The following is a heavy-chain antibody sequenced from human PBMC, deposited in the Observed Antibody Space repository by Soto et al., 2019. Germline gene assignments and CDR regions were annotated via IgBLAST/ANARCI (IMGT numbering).Heavy chain of an antibody. Sequence: GGSLRLSCAASGFTFSSYGMHWVRQAPGKGLEWVAVIWYDGSNKYYADSVKGRFTISRNNSKNRLYLQMNSLRAEDTAVYYCARDGSVSAVAGFDYWGQGTLVTVSS. V-gene: IGHV3-33*01. J-gene: IGHJ4*02. CDR3: ARDGSVSAVAGFDY. D-gene: IGHD6-19*01. CDR1: GFTFSSYG. CDR2: IWYDGSNK.